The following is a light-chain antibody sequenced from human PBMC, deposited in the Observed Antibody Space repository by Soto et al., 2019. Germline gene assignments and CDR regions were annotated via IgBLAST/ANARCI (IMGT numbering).Light chain of an antibody. V-gene: IGLV1-40*01. CDR2: GNS. CDR1: SSNIGAGYD. J-gene: IGLJ2*01. CDR3: QSYDSSLSGVV. Sequence: QSVLTQPPSVSGAPGQRVTISCTGSSSNIGAGYDVHWYQQVPGTAPKLLIYGNSNRPSGVPDRFSGSKSGTSASLAITGLQAEDEADYDCQSYDSSLSGVVFGGGTKLTVL.